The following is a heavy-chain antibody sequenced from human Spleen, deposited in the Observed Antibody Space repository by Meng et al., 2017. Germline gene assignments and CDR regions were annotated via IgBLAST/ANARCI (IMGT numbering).Heavy chain of an antibody. J-gene: IGHJ4*02. CDR3: ARDIREVGATYYFDY. D-gene: IGHD1-26*01. CDR1: GGSISSSSYY. Sequence: SETLSLTCTVSGGSISSSSYYWGWIRQTPGKGLQWIGYIHNRGGTTYNPSLKSRVTMSVDTSKNQFSLKLSSVAAADTAVYYCARDIREVGATYYFDYWGRGTLVTVSS. V-gene: IGHV4-61*01. CDR2: IHNRGGT.